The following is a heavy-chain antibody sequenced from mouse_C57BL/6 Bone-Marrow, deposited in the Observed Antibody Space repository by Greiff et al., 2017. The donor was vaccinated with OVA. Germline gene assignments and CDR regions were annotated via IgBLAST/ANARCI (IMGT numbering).Heavy chain of an antibody. V-gene: IGHV1-81*01. J-gene: IGHJ1*03. CDR3: ARAGYYGSRDWYFDV. D-gene: IGHD1-1*01. Sequence: VQLQQSGAELARPGASVKLSCKASGYTFTSYGISWVKQRTGQGLEWIGEIYPRSGNTYYNEKFKGKATLTADKSSSTAYMELISLTSEDSAVYFCARAGYYGSRDWYFDVWGTGTTVTVSS. CDR2: IYPRSGNT. CDR1: GYTFTSYG.